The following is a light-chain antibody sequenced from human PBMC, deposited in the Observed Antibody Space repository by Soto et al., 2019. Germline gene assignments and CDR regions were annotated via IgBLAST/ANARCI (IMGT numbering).Light chain of an antibody. J-gene: IGKJ4*01. Sequence: EIVLTQSPVHLSLSPAERATLSCSASLSVRSGDFGWYQQKPGQAPRLLIFAVSSRASGIPDRFSGTGSGTDFTLTISRLEPEDFAIYYCLQYGNSPLTFGGGTKVDI. CDR1: LSVRSGD. CDR2: AVS. CDR3: LQYGNSPLT. V-gene: IGKV3-20*01.